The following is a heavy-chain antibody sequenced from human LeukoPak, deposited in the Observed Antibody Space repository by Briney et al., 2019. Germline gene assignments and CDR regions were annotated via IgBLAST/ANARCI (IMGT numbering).Heavy chain of an antibody. V-gene: IGHV3-23*01. CDR3: AKHQQIYGDSLMDV. D-gene: IGHD4-17*01. CDR2: IRGNGART. CDR1: GFTFSNYA. J-gene: IGHJ6*02. Sequence: PGGSLRLSCAASGFTFSNYAMRWVRQAPGKGLEWVSSIRGNGARTDYADSVKGRFTISRDNSKNTLYLQMNSLRAEDTAVYYCAKHQQIYGDSLMDVWGQGTTVTASS.